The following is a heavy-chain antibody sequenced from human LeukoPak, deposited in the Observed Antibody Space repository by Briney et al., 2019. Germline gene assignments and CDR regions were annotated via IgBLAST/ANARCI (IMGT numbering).Heavy chain of an antibody. CDR2: IYPGDSDT. V-gene: IGHV5-51*01. D-gene: IGHD3-22*01. J-gene: IGHJ4*02. Sequence: GESLKITCKGSGYSFTSYWIGWVRQMPGKGLEWMGIIYPGDSDTRYSPSFQGQVTISADKSISTAYLRWSSLKASDTAMYYCATIFRYYDSSGYYYYFDYWGQGTLVTVSS. CDR3: ATIFRYYDSSGYYYYFDY. CDR1: GYSFTSYW.